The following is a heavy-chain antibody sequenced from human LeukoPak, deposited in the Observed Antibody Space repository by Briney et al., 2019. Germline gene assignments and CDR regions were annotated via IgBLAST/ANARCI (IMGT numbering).Heavy chain of an antibody. CDR2: ISGSSSTI. Sequence: GGSLRLSCAASGFTFSTYSMNWVRQAPGKGLEWLSFISGSSSTIYYADSVKGRFTISRDIAENSLYLQMNSLRAEDTAIYYCARDEKDGPLWYWGQGILVFVSS. V-gene: IGHV3-48*01. J-gene: IGHJ4*02. CDR1: GFTFSTYS. D-gene: IGHD2-15*01. CDR3: ARDEKDGPLWY.